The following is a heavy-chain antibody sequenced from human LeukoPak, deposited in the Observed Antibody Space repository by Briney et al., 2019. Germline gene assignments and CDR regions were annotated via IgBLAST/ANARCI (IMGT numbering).Heavy chain of an antibody. Sequence: PGGSLRLSCAASGFTFSSYSMNWVRQAPGKGLEWVSYISSSSSTIYYADSVKGRFTISRDNAKNSLYLQMNSLRAEDTAVYYCASEIGYYDSSGIDYWGQGTLVTVSS. CDR1: GFTFSSYS. J-gene: IGHJ4*02. CDR3: ASEIGYYDSSGIDY. D-gene: IGHD3-22*01. CDR2: ISSSSSTI. V-gene: IGHV3-48*04.